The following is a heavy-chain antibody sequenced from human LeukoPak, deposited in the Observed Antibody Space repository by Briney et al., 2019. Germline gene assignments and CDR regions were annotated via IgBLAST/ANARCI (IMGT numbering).Heavy chain of an antibody. CDR2: ISSSSSYI. J-gene: IGHJ6*03. CDR1: GFTFSSYS. D-gene: IGHD2/OR15-2a*01. Sequence: GGSLRLSCAASGFTFSSYSMNWVRQAPGKGLEWVSSISSSSSYIYYADSVKGRLTISRDNAKNSLYLQMNSLRAEDTAVYYCARGVLSLRYYYYYIDVWGKGTTVTVSS. V-gene: IGHV3-21*01. CDR3: ARGVLSLRYYYYYIDV.